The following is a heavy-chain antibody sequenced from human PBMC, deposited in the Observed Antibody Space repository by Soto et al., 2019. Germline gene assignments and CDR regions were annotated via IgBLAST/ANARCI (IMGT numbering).Heavy chain of an antibody. J-gene: IGHJ4*02. Sequence: PGGSLRLSCAVSGFTFTNFVMSWVRQAPGKGLEWVSAITGSSGDTYYADSVEGRFTISRDNSKNTLHLQMDSLRAEDTAIYYCAKGSASSRPYFFDCWGQGALVTAPQ. CDR2: ITGSSGDT. V-gene: IGHV3-23*01. CDR1: GFTFTNFV. D-gene: IGHD6-6*01. CDR3: AKGSASSRPYFFDC.